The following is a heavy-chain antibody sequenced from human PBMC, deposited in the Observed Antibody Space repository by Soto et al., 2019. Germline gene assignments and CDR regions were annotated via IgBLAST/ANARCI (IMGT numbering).Heavy chain of an antibody. CDR3: AKGDVFWSGCLYYSYPVMAV. D-gene: IGHD3-3*01. V-gene: IGHV3-23*01. J-gene: IGHJ6*04. CDR1: G. Sequence: GRSRISKATGKGLEWVSAISGSGGSTYYADSVKGRFTISRDNSKNTLYLQMNSLRAEDTAVYYCAKGDVFWSGCLYYSYPVMAVRGKGTTVPVSS. CDR2: ISGSGGST.